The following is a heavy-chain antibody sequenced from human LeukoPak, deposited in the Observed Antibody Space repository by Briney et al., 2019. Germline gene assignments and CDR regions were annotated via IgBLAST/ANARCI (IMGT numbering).Heavy chain of an antibody. Sequence: GSLRLSCAASGFTFSDYYMSWIRQAPGKGLEWLSYISSSGTTINYTDSVKGRFTISRDNAKNSLYLQMNSLRAEDTAVYYCARGIRQYAKSYFDYWGQGTLVTVSS. V-gene: IGHV3-11*01. D-gene: IGHD4-11*01. CDR3: ARGIRQYAKSYFDY. CDR2: ISSSGTTI. CDR1: GFTFSDYY. J-gene: IGHJ4*02.